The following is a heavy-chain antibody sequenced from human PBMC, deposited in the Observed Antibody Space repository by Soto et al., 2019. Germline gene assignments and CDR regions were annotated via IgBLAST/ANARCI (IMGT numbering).Heavy chain of an antibody. D-gene: IGHD3-3*01. Sequence: SLKGSCKASGFTFTSSAVQWGRQARGQRLEWIGWIVVGSGNTNYAQKFQERVTITRDMSTSTAYMELSSLRSEDTAVYYCAAPITIFGVVTENYYYYGMDVWGQGPTVTVSS. V-gene: IGHV1-58*01. CDR1: GFTFTSSA. CDR2: IVVGSGNT. CDR3: AAPITIFGVVTENYYYYGMDV. J-gene: IGHJ6*02.